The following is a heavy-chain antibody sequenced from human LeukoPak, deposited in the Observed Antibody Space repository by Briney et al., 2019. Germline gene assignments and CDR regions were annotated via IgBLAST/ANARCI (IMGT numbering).Heavy chain of an antibody. Sequence: GGSLRLSCAASEFTFSTYWMTWVRQAPGKGLEWVADIKQDGSEKYYVDSVKGRFTISRQNAKKSLFLQMNSLRAEDTAVYYCARHRSGGSQDDAFDIWGQGTLVTVSS. D-gene: IGHD2-15*01. V-gene: IGHV3-7*01. CDR1: EFTFSTYW. CDR2: IKQDGSEK. J-gene: IGHJ3*02. CDR3: ARHRSGGSQDDAFDI.